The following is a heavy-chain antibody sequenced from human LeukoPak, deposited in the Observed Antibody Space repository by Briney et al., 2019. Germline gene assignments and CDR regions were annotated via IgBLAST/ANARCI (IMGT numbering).Heavy chain of an antibody. J-gene: IGHJ4*02. CDR2: ISRNGGST. CDR3: VKDLRSDFMGVLSRYLSY. V-gene: IGHV3-64D*09. Sequence: GGSLRLSCSASGFTFSSFAMHWVRQAPGKGLEYVAAISRNGGSTYYADSVKGRFTISRDNSRSTLYLQMSSLRAEDTAVYLCVKDLRSDFMGVLSRYLSYWGQGTLVTVSS. D-gene: IGHD2/OR15-2a*01. CDR1: GFTFSSFA.